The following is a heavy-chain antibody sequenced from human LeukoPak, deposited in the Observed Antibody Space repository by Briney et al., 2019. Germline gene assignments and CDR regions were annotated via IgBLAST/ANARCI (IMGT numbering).Heavy chain of an antibody. D-gene: IGHD4-17*01. J-gene: IGHJ5*02. CDR3: VKDQTTVSLSGWFDP. CDR2: ISWDSGII. V-gene: IGHV3-9*01. Sequence: PGRSLRLSCAASGFIFDDYAMHWVRQAPGKGLEWASGISWDSGIIGYADSVKGRFTIGRDNAKNSLYLQMDSLRPEDTALYYCVKDQTTVSLSGWFDPWGQGTLVTVSS. CDR1: GFIFDDYA.